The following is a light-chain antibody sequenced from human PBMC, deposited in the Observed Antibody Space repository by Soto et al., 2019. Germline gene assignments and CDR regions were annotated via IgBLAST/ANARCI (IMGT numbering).Light chain of an antibody. CDR3: QQFGGSSWT. J-gene: IGKJ1*01. V-gene: IGKV3-20*01. Sequence: EIVLTQSPGTLSLSPGERATLSCRASQSVSSSYLAWYQQKPGQAPRLLIYGASSRATGIPDGFSGSGSGTDFTLTISRLGPDDFAVYYCQQFGGSSWTFGQGTKV. CDR2: GAS. CDR1: QSVSSSY.